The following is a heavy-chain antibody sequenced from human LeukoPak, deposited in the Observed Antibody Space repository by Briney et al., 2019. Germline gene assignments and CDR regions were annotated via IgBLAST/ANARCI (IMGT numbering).Heavy chain of an antibody. D-gene: IGHD6-19*01. V-gene: IGHV3-23*01. CDR3: ATSRQWLVRYFDY. CDR2: ISGSGGST. Sequence: GGSLKLSCAASGFTFSSYSMNWVRQAPGKGLEWVAAISGSGGSTYYADSVKGRFTISRDNSKNTLYLQMKSLRAEDTAVYYCATSRQWLVRYFDYWGQGTLATVSS. CDR1: GFTFSSYS. J-gene: IGHJ4*02.